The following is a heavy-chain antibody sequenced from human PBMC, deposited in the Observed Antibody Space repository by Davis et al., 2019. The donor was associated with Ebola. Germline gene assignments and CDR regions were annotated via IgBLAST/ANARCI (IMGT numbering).Heavy chain of an antibody. CDR1: GFTFSSYA. CDR2: ISSNGGST. V-gene: IGHV3-64D*06. J-gene: IGHJ6*04. D-gene: IGHD4-11*01. Sequence: PGGSLRLSCSASGFTFSSYAMHWVRQAPGKGLEYVSAISSNGGSTYYADSVKGRFTISRDNSKNTLYLQMSSLRAEDTAVYYCVKDSATVTTFAHMDVWGKGTTVTVSS. CDR3: VKDSATVTTFAHMDV.